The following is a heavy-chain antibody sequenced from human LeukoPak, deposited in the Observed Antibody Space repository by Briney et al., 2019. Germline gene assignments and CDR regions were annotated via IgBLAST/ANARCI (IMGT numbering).Heavy chain of an antibody. V-gene: IGHV1-69*13. CDR3: ARGGYYGSGSYYPTSQSYGPQEAYYGMDV. D-gene: IGHD3-10*01. J-gene: IGHJ6*02. CDR2: IIPIFGTA. Sequence: SVKVSCKASGGTFSSYAISWVRQAPGQGLEWMGGIIPIFGTANYAQKFRGRVTITADESTSTAYMELSSLRSEDTAVYYCARGGYYGSGSYYPTSQSYGPQEAYYGMDVWGQGTTVTVS. CDR1: GGTFSSYA.